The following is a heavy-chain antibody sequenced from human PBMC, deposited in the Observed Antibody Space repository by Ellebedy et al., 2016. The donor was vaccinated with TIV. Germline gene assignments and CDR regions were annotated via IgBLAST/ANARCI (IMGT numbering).Heavy chain of an antibody. CDR1: GFTFTTSW. CDR2: INNDGSTT. J-gene: IGHJ3*02. CDR3: AGDGGYALVI. Sequence: PGGSLRLSCAASGFTFTTSWMHWVRQAPGKGLVWVSHINNDGSTTTYADSVRGRFTISRDNAKNTLFLQMNSLSVEDTAVYYCAGDGGYALVIWGQGTMVTVSS. D-gene: IGHD2-15*01. V-gene: IGHV3-74*01.